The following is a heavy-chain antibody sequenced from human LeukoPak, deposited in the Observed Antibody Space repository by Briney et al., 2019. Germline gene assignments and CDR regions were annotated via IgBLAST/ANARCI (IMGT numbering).Heavy chain of an antibody. CDR2: IIPILGIA. CDR3: AREGGRSPLRGVYYDFWSGYYPDAFDI. CDR1: GGSFSSYA. J-gene: IGHJ3*02. V-gene: IGHV1-69*04. Sequence: EASVKVSCKASGGSFSSYAFSWLRQAPGQGLEWMGRIIPILGIANYAQKFQGRVTMTRDTSTSTVYMELSSLRSEDTAVYYCAREGGRSPLRGVYYDFWSGYYPDAFDIWGQGTMVTVSS. D-gene: IGHD3-3*01.